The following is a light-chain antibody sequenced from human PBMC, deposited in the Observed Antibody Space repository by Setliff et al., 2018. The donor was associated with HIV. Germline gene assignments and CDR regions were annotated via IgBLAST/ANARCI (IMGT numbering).Light chain of an antibody. CDR2: DVS. Sequence: QSVLTQPRSVSGSPGQSVTISCTGTSSDVGGYVSWYQQHPGKAPKVIIYDVSKRPSGVPDRFSGSKSGNTASLTISGLQAEDEANYYCCSYAGSYTWVFGGGTQRTVL. CDR3: CSYAGSYTWV. J-gene: IGLJ3*02. V-gene: IGLV2-11*01. CDR1: SSDVGGY.